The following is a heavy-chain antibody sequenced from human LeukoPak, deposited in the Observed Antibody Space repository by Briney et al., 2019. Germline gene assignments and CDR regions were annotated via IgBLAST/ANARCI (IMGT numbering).Heavy chain of an antibody. CDR3: ATARCGGDCYPSFDY. CDR2: INPNSGGT. V-gene: IGHV1-2*02. Sequence: GASVKASCKASGYTFTGYYMHWVRQAPGQGLEWMGWINPNSGGTNYAQKFQGRVTMTRDTSISTAYMELSRLRSDDTAVYYCATARCGGDCYPSFDYWGQGTLVTVSS. J-gene: IGHJ4*02. D-gene: IGHD2-21*02. CDR1: GYTFTGYY.